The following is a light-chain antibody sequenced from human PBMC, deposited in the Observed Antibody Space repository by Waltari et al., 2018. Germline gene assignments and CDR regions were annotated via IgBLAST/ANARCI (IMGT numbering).Light chain of an antibody. CDR3: SSYVGSNNPV. CDR1: SSDLGGYDF. CDR2: EVS. Sequence: QSALTQPPSASGSPGQSVTISCTGTSSDLGGYDFVSWYQHHPGKTPKLMIYEVSKRPSGVPGRCSGSESGNTASRTVSGRQAEDEADYYCSSYVGSNNPVFGGGTKLTV. V-gene: IGLV2-8*01. J-gene: IGLJ2*01.